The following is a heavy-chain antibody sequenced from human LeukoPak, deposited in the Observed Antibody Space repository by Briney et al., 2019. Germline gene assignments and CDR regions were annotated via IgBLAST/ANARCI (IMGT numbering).Heavy chain of an antibody. V-gene: IGHV3-21*01. CDR3: ARDRASGYDYASLPVEVLPGVSHKTEPYYFDY. CDR1: GFTFSSYS. J-gene: IGHJ4*02. CDR2: ISSSSSYI. D-gene: IGHD5-12*01. Sequence: GGSLRLSCAASGFTFSSYSMNWVRQAPGKALEWVSSISSSSSYIYYADSVKGRFTISRDNAKNSLYLQMNSLRAEDTAVYYCARDRASGYDYASLPVEVLPGVSHKTEPYYFDYWGQGTLVTVSS.